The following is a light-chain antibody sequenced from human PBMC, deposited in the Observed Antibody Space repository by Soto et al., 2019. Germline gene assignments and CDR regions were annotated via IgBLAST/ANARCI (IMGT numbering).Light chain of an antibody. Sequence: SYELTQPPSVPVAPGQTARINCGGNNIGRKGVHWYQQKPGQAPVLVVYEDSDRPSGIPERFSGSNSGNMATLTISRVEAGDEADYYCQVWDGRSDHVVFGGGTQLTVL. J-gene: IGLJ2*01. V-gene: IGLV3-21*02. CDR2: EDS. CDR3: QVWDGRSDHVV. CDR1: NIGRKG.